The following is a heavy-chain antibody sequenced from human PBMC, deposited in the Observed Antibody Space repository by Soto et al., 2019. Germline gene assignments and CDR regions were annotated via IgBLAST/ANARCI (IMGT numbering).Heavy chain of an antibody. Sequence: EVQLVESGGGLVQPGGSLRVSCAASGFTFSRFSMHWVRQAPGMGLVWVSRINSDGSSTNYADSVKGRFTISRDNAKNTLYLQMSSLRAEDTAVYYCARAGGSCGGGYCTHIYCYGMDVWGQGTTVTVS. CDR2: INSDGSST. V-gene: IGHV3-74*01. D-gene: IGHD2-15*01. J-gene: IGHJ6*02. CDR1: GFTFSRFS. CDR3: ARAGGSCGGGYCTHIYCYGMDV.